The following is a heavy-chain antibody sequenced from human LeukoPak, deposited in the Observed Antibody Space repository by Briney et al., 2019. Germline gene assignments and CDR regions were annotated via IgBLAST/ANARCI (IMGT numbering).Heavy chain of an antibody. CDR3: ARDLYHGSGSYYNGVDY. CDR2: ITSDESGT. V-gene: IGHV3-74*01. Sequence: GGSLRLSCAASGFTFSGSWMHWVRQAPGKGLVWVSRITSDESGTRYADSVNGRFTISRDNAKNTLYLQMNSLRVEDTAVYYCARDLYHGSGSYYNGVDYWGQGTLVTVSS. CDR1: GFTFSGSW. J-gene: IGHJ4*02. D-gene: IGHD3-10*01.